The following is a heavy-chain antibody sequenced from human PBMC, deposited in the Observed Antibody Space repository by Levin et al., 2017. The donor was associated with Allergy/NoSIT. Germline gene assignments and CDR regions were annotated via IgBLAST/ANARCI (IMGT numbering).Heavy chain of an antibody. CDR3: AIIGGYRCSTTSCSAYSDF. V-gene: IGHV4-59*08. J-gene: IGHJ4*02. CDR1: GDSIRYFY. Sequence: SQTLSLPCTVSGDSIRYFYWSWIRQPPGKGLEWIGHIQYSGSPNYNPSLKSRVAISIDTSKNQFSLKLRSVTAADTAVYYCAIIGGYRCSTTSCSAYSDFWGQGTLVTVSS. CDR2: IQYSGSP. D-gene: IGHD2-2*01.